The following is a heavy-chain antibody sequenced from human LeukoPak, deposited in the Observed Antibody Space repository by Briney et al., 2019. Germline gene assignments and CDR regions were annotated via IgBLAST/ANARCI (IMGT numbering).Heavy chain of an antibody. J-gene: IGHJ4*02. D-gene: IGHD3-3*01. CDR2: FSGSGGST. V-gene: IGHV3-23*01. Sequence: GGSLRLSCAVSGFTFSSYAMSWVRQAPGKGLEWVSGFSGSGGSTYYADSVQGRFTISRDNSKNTLYLQMNSLRAEDTAVYYCAKPRSAESPFDYRGQGTLVTVSS. CDR3: AKPRSAESPFDY. CDR1: GFTFSSYA.